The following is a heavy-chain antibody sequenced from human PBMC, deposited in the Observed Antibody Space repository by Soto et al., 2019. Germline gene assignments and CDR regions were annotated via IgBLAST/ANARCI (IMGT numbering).Heavy chain of an antibody. J-gene: IGHJ4*02. Sequence: PSETLSLTCTVSGGSISSGGYYWSWIRQHPGKGLEWIGYIYYSGSTYYNPSLKSRVTISVDTSKNQFSLKLSSVTAADTAVYYCARGLAANVLYFDYWGQGTLVTVSS. D-gene: IGHD6-19*01. CDR1: GGSISSGGYY. V-gene: IGHV4-31*03. CDR2: IYYSGST. CDR3: ARGLAANVLYFDY.